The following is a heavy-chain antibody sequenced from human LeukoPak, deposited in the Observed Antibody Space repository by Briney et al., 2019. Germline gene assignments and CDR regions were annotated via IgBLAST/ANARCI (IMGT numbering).Heavy chain of an antibody. CDR3: AKDPWFGAKSPHYFDY. CDR1: GYSFNDYA. V-gene: IGHV3-33*06. D-gene: IGHD3-10*01. CDR2: IWYDGSNK. Sequence: PGGSLRLSCAASGYSFNDYAMHWVRQAPDKGLEWVAAIWYDGSNKYYADSVKGRFTISRDNSKNTLYLQMNSLRAEDTAVYYCAKDPWFGAKSPHYFDYWGQGTLVTVSS. J-gene: IGHJ4*02.